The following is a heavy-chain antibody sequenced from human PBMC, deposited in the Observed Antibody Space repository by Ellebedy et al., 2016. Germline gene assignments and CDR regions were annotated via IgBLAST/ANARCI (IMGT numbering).Heavy chain of an antibody. Sequence: GGSLRLSXAASGFTFSSYSMNWVRQAPGKGLEWVSSISSSSSSIFYADSVKGRFTISRDNAKNSLYLQMNNLRAEDTAVYHCAREPYCGGDCHSQHFQDWGQGTLVTVSS. V-gene: IGHV3-48*01. D-gene: IGHD2-21*02. CDR1: GFTFSSYS. J-gene: IGHJ1*01. CDR3: AREPYCGGDCHSQHFQD. CDR2: ISSSSSSI.